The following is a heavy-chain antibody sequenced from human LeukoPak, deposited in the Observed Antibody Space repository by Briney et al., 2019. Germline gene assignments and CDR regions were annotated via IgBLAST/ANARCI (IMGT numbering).Heavy chain of an antibody. V-gene: IGHV3-30*18. Sequence: GGSLRLSCAASGFTFSSYGMHWVRQAPGKGLEWVAVISYDGSNKYYADSVKGRFTISRDNSKNTLYLQMNSLRAEDTAVYYCAKEAVVSSSSFGQYYYYYYMDVWGKGTTVTVSS. CDR2: ISYDGSNK. D-gene: IGHD6-6*01. J-gene: IGHJ6*03. CDR3: AKEAVVSSSSFGQYYYYYYMDV. CDR1: GFTFSSYG.